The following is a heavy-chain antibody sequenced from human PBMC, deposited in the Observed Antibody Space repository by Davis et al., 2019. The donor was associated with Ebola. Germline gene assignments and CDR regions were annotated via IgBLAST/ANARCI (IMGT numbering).Heavy chain of an antibody. CDR3: ARVSSSSWYPWFDP. Sequence: ASVKVSCTASGYTFTSYAMNWVRQAPGQGLEWMGWINTNTGNPTYAQGFTGRFVFSLDTSVSTAYLQISSLKAEDTAVYYCARVSSSSWYPWFDPWGQGTLVTVSS. CDR2: INTNTGNP. CDR1: GYTFTSYA. D-gene: IGHD6-13*01. V-gene: IGHV7-4-1*02. J-gene: IGHJ5*02.